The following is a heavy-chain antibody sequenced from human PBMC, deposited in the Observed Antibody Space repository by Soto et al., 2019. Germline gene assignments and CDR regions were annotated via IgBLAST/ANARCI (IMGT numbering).Heavy chain of an antibody. CDR3: ARITYSSGWYYYFDD. CDR1: GFSLSTSGMC. Sequence: GSGPTLVNPTQTLTLTCTFSGFSLSTSGMCVSWIRQPPGKALEWLARIDWDDDKYYSTSLKTRLTISKDTSKNQVVLTMTNMDPVDTATYYCARITYSSGWYYYFDDWGQGTLVTVSS. D-gene: IGHD6-19*01. V-gene: IGHV2-70*11. J-gene: IGHJ4*02. CDR2: IDWDDDK.